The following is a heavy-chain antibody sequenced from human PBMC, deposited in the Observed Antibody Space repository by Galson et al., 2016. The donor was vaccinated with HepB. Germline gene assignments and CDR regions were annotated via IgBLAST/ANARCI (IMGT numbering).Heavy chain of an antibody. J-gene: IGHJ2*01. CDR2: IYSGGST. CDR1: GFTVSSHY. V-gene: IGHV3-53*01. CDR3: ARDKYDTLTAYAYFDL. Sequence: SLRLSCAASGFTVSSHYMSWVRQAPGKGLEWVSVIYSGGSTYYAGSVKGRFTISRDNSNNTLSLQMNSLRAEDTALYYCARDKYDTLTAYAYFDLWGRGTLVTVSS. D-gene: IGHD3-9*01.